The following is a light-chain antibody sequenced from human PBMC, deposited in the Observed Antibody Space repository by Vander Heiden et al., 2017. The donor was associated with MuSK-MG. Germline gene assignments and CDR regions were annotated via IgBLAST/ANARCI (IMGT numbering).Light chain of an antibody. J-gene: IGKJ4*01. CDR1: QRISSW. CDR3: QHEHSSPIT. Sequence: DIHMTQSPSTLSASVGDRVTITCRARQRISSWLGWYQQKPGKVPKLLIYKASSLETGVSGRFSSRGSGTDFTLNISSRQPDDFGVYYCQHEHSSPITIGGGTKVDIK. V-gene: IGKV1-5*03. CDR2: KAS.